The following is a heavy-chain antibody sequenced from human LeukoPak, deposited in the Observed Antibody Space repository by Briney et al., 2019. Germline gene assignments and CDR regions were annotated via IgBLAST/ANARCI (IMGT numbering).Heavy chain of an antibody. V-gene: IGHV4-34*01. CDR1: GGSFSRYY. CDR3: ARGPTISETGYFDF. D-gene: IGHD1-1*01. Sequence: SETLSLTCAVYGGSFSRYYWSWIRQSPGKGLEWIAEIDHRGDTNFNPSVKSRVTISVDTSKNQFSLKVRSLSAADTAVYYCARGPTISETGYFDFWGQGTLVTVSS. J-gene: IGHJ4*03. CDR2: IDHRGDT.